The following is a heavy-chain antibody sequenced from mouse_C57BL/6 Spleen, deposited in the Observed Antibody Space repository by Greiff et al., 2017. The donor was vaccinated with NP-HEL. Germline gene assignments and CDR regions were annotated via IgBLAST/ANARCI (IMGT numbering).Heavy chain of an antibody. D-gene: IGHD1-1*01. Sequence: VQLQQPGAELVKPGASVKMSCKASGYTFPSYWITWVKQRPGQGLEWIGDIYPGSGSTNYNEKFKSKATLTVDTSSNTAYMQLSSQTTEDSAIYYCARLGRHYYYGTGFAYWGQGTLVTVSA. V-gene: IGHV1-55*01. CDR1: GYTFPSYW. CDR3: ARLGRHYYYGTGFAY. CDR2: IYPGSGST. J-gene: IGHJ3*01.